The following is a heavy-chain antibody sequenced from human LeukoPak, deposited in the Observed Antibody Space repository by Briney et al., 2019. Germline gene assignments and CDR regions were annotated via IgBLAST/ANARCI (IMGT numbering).Heavy chain of an antibody. CDR1: GGSISSTNYY. J-gene: IGHJ4*02. CDR2: IYYSGST. V-gene: IGHV4-39*07. Sequence: SETLSLTCTVSGGSISSTNYYWGWIRQPPGKGLEWIGSIYYSGSTYNNPSLKSRVTISVDTSKNQFSLKLTSVTAADTAVYYCVRDCGNFEIDYWGQGTLVTVSS. CDR3: VRDCGNFEIDY. D-gene: IGHD1-26*01.